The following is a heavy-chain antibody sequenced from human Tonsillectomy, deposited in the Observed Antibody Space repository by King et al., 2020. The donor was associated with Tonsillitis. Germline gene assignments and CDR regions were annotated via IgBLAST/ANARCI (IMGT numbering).Heavy chain of an antibody. J-gene: IGHJ4*02. D-gene: IGHD5-12*01. Sequence: VQLQQWGAGLLKPSETLSLTCAVYGGSFSGYYWSWIRQPPGKGLEWIGEINHSGSTKYNPSRKSRVTISVDTSKNQFSLKLSSVTAADTAVYYCARGRGIRIVATIKPRYFDYWGQGTLVTVSS. CDR1: GGSFSGYY. CDR2: INHSGST. CDR3: ARGRGIRIVATIKPRYFDY. V-gene: IGHV4-34*01.